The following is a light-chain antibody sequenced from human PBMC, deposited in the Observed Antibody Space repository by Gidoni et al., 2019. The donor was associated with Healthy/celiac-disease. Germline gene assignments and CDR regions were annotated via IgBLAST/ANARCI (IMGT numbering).Light chain of an antibody. CDR2: GAS. CDR3: QQYNNWPPLT. V-gene: IGKV3-15*01. CDR1: HSVSSN. Sequence: EIVMTQSPATRSVSPGGRATHPCRARHSVSSNLAWYQQKPGQAPQLLIYGASPRATGIPARFSGSGSGTEFTLPISSLQSEDFSVYYCQQYNNWPPLTFGGGTKVEIK. J-gene: IGKJ4*01.